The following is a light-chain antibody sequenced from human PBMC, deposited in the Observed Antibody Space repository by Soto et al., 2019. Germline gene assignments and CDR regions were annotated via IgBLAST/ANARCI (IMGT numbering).Light chain of an antibody. Sequence: EVVMTQSPATLSVSPGERVTLSCRASQTVHSNLARYQQRPGQAPSLLISYASTRATGIPARFSGSGSGTEFTLTISSLQSEDSGVYYCQHYSNWPPTFGPGTKVEIK. V-gene: IGKV3-15*01. CDR3: QHYSNWPPT. J-gene: IGKJ3*01. CDR2: YAS. CDR1: QTVHSN.